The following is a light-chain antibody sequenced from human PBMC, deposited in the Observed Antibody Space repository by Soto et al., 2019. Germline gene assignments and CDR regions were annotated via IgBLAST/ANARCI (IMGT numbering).Light chain of an antibody. CDR1: SSDVGGYKY. Sequence: QSALTQPASVSGSPGQSITIACTGTSSDVGGYKYVSWYQQHPGKAPKLMIYEVSNRPSGVSNRFSGSKSGNTASLTISGLQAEDEADYYCSSYSSSSTLVFVTGTKLTVL. CDR3: SSYSSSSTLV. CDR2: EVS. J-gene: IGLJ1*01. V-gene: IGLV2-14*01.